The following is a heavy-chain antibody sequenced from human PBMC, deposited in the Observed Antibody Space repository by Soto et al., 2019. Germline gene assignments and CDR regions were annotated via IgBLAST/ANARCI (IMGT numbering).Heavy chain of an antibody. D-gene: IGHD1-26*01. CDR1: GGSISGSNC. CDR3: ARRAWALLLALDP. CDR2: IYHSGST. V-gene: IGHV4-4*02. Sequence: SETLSRTLAVAGGSISGSNCCSWFRQPPWKGLEWIGEIYHSGSTNYNPSLKSRVTISVDKSKNQFSLKLSSVTAADTAVYYCARRAWALLLALDPWGQGTLVTVSS. J-gene: IGHJ5*02.